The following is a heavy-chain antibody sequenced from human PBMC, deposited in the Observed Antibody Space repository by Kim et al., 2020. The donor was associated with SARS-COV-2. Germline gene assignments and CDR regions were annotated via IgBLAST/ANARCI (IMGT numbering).Heavy chain of an antibody. CDR3: ARLIGRWNNNNWDLDY. D-gene: IGHD1-1*01. CDR1: GFTFSTYG. Sequence: GGSLRLSCEASGFTFSTYGMHWVRQAPGKGLEWVAVIWYDGSKIDYADSVKGRFTISRDNSKNTLYLQMNSLRAEDTAVYYCARLIGRWNNNNWDLDYWGQGPLVPVPS. CDR2: IWYDGSKI. J-gene: IGHJ4*02. V-gene: IGHV3-33*01.